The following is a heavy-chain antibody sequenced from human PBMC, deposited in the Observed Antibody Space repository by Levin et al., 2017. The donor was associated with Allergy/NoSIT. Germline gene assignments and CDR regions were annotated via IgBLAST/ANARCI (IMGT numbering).Heavy chain of an antibody. CDR2: ISYDGSNK. CDR3: ARDSAGTRFGELLSSAYYYYGMDV. Sequence: GGSLRLSCAASGFTFSSYAMHWVRQAPGKGLEWVAVISYDGSNKYYADSVKGRFTISRDNSKNTLYLQMNSLRAEDTAVYYCARDSAGTRFGELLSSAYYYYGMDVWGQGTTVTVSS. J-gene: IGHJ6*02. CDR1: GFTFSSYA. V-gene: IGHV3-30-3*01. D-gene: IGHD3-10*01.